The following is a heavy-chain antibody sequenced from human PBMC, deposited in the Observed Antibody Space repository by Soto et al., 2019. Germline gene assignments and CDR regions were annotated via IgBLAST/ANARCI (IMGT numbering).Heavy chain of an antibody. Sequence: QVQLQESGPGLVKPSQTLSLTCTVSGASISSGTYYWTWIRQHPGKGLEWIGYIYYSGSTYYNPSLKNRLTMSVDTSKNQFSLKLSSVTAADTAVYFCARDRHGDEIDYWGQGTLVTVSS. CDR2: IYYSGST. D-gene: IGHD4-17*01. CDR1: GASISSGTYY. J-gene: IGHJ4*02. CDR3: ARDRHGDEIDY. V-gene: IGHV4-31*03.